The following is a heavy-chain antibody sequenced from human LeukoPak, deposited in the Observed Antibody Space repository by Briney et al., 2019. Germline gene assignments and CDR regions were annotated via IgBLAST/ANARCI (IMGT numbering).Heavy chain of an antibody. Sequence: PGGSLRLSCAASGFTFSSYAMSWVRQAPGKGLEWVSAISGSGGSTYYADSVKGRFTISRDNSKNTLYLQMNSLRAEDTAVYYCAKDSLGNYYDSSGYRYYFDYWGQGTLVTVSS. CDR2: ISGSGGST. CDR3: AKDSLGNYYDSSGYRYYFDY. V-gene: IGHV3-23*01. CDR1: GFTFSSYA. D-gene: IGHD3-22*01. J-gene: IGHJ4*02.